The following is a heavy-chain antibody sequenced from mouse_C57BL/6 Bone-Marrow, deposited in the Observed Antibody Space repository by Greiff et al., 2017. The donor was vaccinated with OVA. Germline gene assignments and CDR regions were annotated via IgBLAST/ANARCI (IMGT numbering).Heavy chain of an antibody. CDR2: INPGSGGT. V-gene: IGHV1-54*01. J-gene: IGHJ3*01. CDR3: ARSLAYYDYGREFAY. Sequence: VQLLQSGAELVRPGTSVKVSCKASGYAFTNYLIEWVKQRPGQGLEWIGVINPGSGGTNYNEKFKGKATLTADKSSSTAYMQLSSLTSEDSAGYFCARSLAYYDYGREFAYWGQGTLVTVSA. D-gene: IGHD2-4*01. CDR1: GYAFTNYL.